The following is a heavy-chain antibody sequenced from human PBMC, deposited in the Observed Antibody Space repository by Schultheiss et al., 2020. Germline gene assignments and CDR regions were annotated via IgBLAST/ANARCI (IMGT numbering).Heavy chain of an antibody. CDR1: GFTFSSYA. D-gene: IGHD1-1*01. J-gene: IGHJ6*02. V-gene: IGHV3-23*01. CDR3: AKLINDSRYRLYYYYYGMDV. CDR2: ISGSGGST. Sequence: GGSLTLSCAASGFTFSSYAMSWVRQAPGKGLEWVSAISGSGGSTYYADSVKGRFTISRDNSKNTLYLQMNSLRAEDTAVYYCAKLINDSRYRLYYYYYGMDVWGQGTTVTVSS.